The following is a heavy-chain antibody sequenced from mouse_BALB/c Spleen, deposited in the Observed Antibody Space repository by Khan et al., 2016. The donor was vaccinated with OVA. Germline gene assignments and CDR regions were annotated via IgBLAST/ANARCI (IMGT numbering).Heavy chain of an antibody. CDR1: GFTFSTYG. Sequence: EVELVESGGDLVKPGGSLKLSCAASGFTFSTYGMSWVRQTPDMRLEWVATISSGGHYTYYPDSVKGRFTISRDNAKNTLYLQMGSLKSEDTAIYYCARLAYYYNSEGFAYWGQGTLVTVSA. J-gene: IGHJ3*01. CDR2: ISSGGHYT. CDR3: ARLAYYYNSEGFAY. V-gene: IGHV5-6*01. D-gene: IGHD1-1*01.